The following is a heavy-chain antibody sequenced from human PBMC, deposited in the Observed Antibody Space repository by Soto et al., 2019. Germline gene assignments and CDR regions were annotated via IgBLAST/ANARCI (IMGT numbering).Heavy chain of an antibody. V-gene: IGHV3-53*01. CDR2: IYSEGTP. Sequence: LRLSCAASGFTVGSNYMSWVRQAPGKGLEWVSVIYSEGTPYYTDSVKGRFTISRENSNNTLYLHMNNLRAEDTAVYYCARSTYYDSLTGSCYYYAMDVWGQGTTVTVSS. CDR1: GFTVGSNY. J-gene: IGHJ6*02. CDR3: ARSTYYDSLTGSCYYYAMDV. D-gene: IGHD3-9*01.